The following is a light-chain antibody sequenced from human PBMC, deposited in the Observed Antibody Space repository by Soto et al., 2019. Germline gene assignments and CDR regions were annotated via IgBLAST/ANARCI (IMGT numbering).Light chain of an antibody. Sequence: EIVMTQSPATLSVSPGGRATLSCRASQSISGTLAWYQQKPGQAPRLLIHGASTRAPGFPARFSGSGSGTDFTLTISSLQSEDFAVYYCQQYNNWPPSITFGQGTRLEIK. CDR1: QSISGT. V-gene: IGKV3-15*01. CDR2: GAS. J-gene: IGKJ5*01. CDR3: QQYNNWPPSIT.